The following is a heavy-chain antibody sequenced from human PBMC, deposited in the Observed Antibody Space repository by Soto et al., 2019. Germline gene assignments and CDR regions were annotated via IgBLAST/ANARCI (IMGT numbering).Heavy chain of an antibody. CDR3: ARKGSSWYNWFDP. D-gene: IGHD6-13*01. CDR1: GYTFTSYD. Sequence: ASVKVSCKASGYTFTSYDINWVRQATGQGLEWMGWMNPNSGNTCYAQKFQGRVTMTRNTSISTAYMELSSLRSEDTAVYYCARKGSSWYNWFDPWGQGTLVTVSS. CDR2: MNPNSGNT. J-gene: IGHJ5*02. V-gene: IGHV1-8*01.